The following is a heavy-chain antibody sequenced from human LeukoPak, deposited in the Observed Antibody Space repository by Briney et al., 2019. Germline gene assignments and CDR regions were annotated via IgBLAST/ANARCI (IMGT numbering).Heavy chain of an antibody. J-gene: IGHJ3*02. CDR2: ISSSSSYI. CDR1: GFTFSSYS. V-gene: IGHV3-21*04. CDR3: AKDLYYDSSGYYFDAFDI. Sequence: GGSLRLSCAASGFTFSSYSMNWVRQAPGKGLEWVSSISSSSSYINYADSVKGRFTISRDNAKNSLYLQMNSLRAEDTAVYYCAKDLYYDSSGYYFDAFDIWGQGTMVTVSS. D-gene: IGHD3-22*01.